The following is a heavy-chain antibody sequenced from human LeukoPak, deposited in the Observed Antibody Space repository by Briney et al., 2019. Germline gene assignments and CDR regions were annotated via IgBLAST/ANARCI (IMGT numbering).Heavy chain of an antibody. Sequence: GGSLRLSCAASGFTFSSYGMHWVRQAPGKGLEWVAFIRYDGSNKYYADSVKGRFTISRDNSKNTLYLQMNSLRAEDTAVYYCARDIVYYGSGTHWRYFQHWGQGTLVTVSS. CDR1: GFTFSSYG. CDR2: IRYDGSNK. V-gene: IGHV3-30*02. J-gene: IGHJ1*01. D-gene: IGHD3-10*01. CDR3: ARDIVYYGSGTHWRYFQH.